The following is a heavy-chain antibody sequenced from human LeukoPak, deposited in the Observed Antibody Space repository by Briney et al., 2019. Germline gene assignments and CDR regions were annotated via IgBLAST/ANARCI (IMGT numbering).Heavy chain of an antibody. CDR1: GGSISSSSYY. V-gene: IGHV4-39*01. CDR2: IYYSGST. D-gene: IGHD4-17*01. Sequence: SETLSLTCTVAGGSISSSSYYWGWIRQPPGKGLEWFGSIYYSGSTYYNPSLNRPVTVSVPTSNYNFSLKLSSLTARDPAGYYGARQSGLDDYGAYTDYWGQGTLVTVSS. CDR3: ARQSGLDDYGAYTDY. J-gene: IGHJ4*02.